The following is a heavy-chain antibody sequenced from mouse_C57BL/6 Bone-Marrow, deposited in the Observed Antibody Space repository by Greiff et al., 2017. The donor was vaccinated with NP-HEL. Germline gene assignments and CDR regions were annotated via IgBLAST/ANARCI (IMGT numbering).Heavy chain of an antibody. CDR3: TRGGAKGYYAFDY. J-gene: IGHJ2*01. D-gene: IGHD2-3*01. Sequence: QVQLQQSGAELVRPGASVTLSCKASGYTFTDYEMHWVKQTPVHGLEWIGAIDPETGGTAYNQKFKGKAILTADKSSSTAYMELRSLTSEDSAVYYCTRGGAKGYYAFDYWGQGTTLTVSS. CDR2: IDPETGGT. CDR1: GYTFTDYE. V-gene: IGHV1-15*01.